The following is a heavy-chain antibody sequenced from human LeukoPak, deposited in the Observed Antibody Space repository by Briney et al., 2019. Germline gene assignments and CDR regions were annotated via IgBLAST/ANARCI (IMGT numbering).Heavy chain of an antibody. CDR3: ARRSIGGLGADPFDI. D-gene: IGHD2-15*01. V-gene: IGHV1-2*02. Sequence: ASVKVSCKASGYTFTGYYMHWVRQAPGQGLEWMGWINPNSGGTNYAQKFQGRATMTRDTSISTAYMELSRLRSDDTAVYYCARRSIGGLGADPFDIWGQGTMVTVSS. CDR2: INPNSGGT. CDR1: GYTFTGYY. J-gene: IGHJ3*02.